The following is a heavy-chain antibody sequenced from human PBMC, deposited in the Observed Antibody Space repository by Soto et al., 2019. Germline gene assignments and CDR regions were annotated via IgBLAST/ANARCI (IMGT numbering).Heavy chain of an antibody. CDR3: AREVVEGSSLWFDP. J-gene: IGHJ5*02. CDR2: INPYSGGA. Sequence: ASVKVSCKASGYTFTGYFMHWVRQAPGQGLEWMGWINPYSGGADYAQSFQGRVTMTRDTSISTVYMELSRLRFDDTAVYYCAREVVEGSSLWFDPWGQGTLVTVSS. CDR1: GYTFTGYF. D-gene: IGHD2-15*01. V-gene: IGHV1-2*02.